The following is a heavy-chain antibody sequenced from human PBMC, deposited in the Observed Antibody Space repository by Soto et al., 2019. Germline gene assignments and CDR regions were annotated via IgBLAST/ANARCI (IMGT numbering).Heavy chain of an antibody. CDR1: GASISGYY. CDR3: VRDGTKTLRDWYER. CDR2: IYATGTT. J-gene: IGHJ5*02. D-gene: IGHD1-1*01. Sequence: PSETLSLTCTVSGASISGYYWSWIRKSAGKGLEWIGRIYATGTTDYNPSLKSRVMMSVDTSKKQFSLKLRSVTAADTAVYYCVRDGTKTLRDWYERWGKGISVTVSA. V-gene: IGHV4-4*07.